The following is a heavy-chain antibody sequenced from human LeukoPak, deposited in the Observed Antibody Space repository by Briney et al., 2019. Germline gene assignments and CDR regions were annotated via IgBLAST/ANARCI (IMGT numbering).Heavy chain of an antibody. V-gene: IGHV3-23*01. CDR3: ARDLYWNDDDY. CDR1: GFTFSSYA. Sequence: GGSLRLSCAASGFTFSSYAMSWVRQAPGKGLEWVSAISGSGGSTYYADSVKGRFTISRDNAKNSLYLQMNSLRAEDTAVYYCARDLYWNDDDYWGQGTLVTVSS. D-gene: IGHD1-1*01. CDR2: ISGSGGST. J-gene: IGHJ4*02.